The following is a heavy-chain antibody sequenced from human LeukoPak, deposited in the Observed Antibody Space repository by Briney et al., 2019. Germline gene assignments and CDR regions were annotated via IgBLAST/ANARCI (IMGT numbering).Heavy chain of an antibody. V-gene: IGHV3-21*01. CDR2: ISSSSSYI. CDR3: ARAVYCGGDCFLYFDY. Sequence: GGSLRLSCAASGFTFSSYNMNWVRQAPGKGLEWVSSISSSSSYIYYADSVKGRFTISRDNAKNSLYLQMNSLRAEDTAVYYCARAVYCGGDCFLYFDYWGQGTLVTVSS. D-gene: IGHD2-21*02. J-gene: IGHJ4*02. CDR1: GFTFSSYN.